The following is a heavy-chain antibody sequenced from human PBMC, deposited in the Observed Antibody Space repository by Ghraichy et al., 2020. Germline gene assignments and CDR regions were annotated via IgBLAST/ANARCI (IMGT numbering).Heavy chain of an antibody. Sequence: GESLNISCAASGFTFSNYDMDWVSQAPGKGLEWISYITSTSTTIYYADSVRGRFTISRDNAKNSLYLQMNSLRDEDTAVYYCARAAPTYYYDNWGQGTLVTVSS. J-gene: IGHJ4*02. CDR2: ITSTSTTI. CDR1: GFTFSNYD. CDR3: ARAAPTYYYDN. V-gene: IGHV3-48*02. D-gene: IGHD3-22*01.